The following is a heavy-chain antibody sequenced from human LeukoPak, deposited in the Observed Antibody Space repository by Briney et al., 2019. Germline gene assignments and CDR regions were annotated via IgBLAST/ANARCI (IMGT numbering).Heavy chain of an antibody. V-gene: IGHV5-51*01. D-gene: IGHD2-15*01. Sequence: GESPKISCKGSGYSFTSYWIGWVRQMPGKGLEWMGIIYPGDSDTRYSPSFQGQVTISADKSISTAYLQWSSLKASDTAMYYCARLKDGCSGGSCYEDNWFDPWGQGTLVTVSS. CDR1: GYSFTSYW. CDR3: ARLKDGCSGGSCYEDNWFDP. J-gene: IGHJ5*02. CDR2: IYPGDSDT.